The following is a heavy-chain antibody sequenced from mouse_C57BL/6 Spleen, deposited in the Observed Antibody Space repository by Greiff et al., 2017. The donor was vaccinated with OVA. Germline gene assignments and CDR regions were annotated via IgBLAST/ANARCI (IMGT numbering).Heavy chain of an antibody. CDR1: GYTFTSYW. V-gene: IGHV1-50*01. CDR3: ANYYGSSFDY. D-gene: IGHD1-1*01. Sequence: QVQLQQPGAELVKPGASVKLPCKASGYTFTSYWMQWVKQRPGQGLEWIGEIDPSDSYTNYNQKFKGKATLTVDTSSSTAYMQLSSLTSEDSAVYYCANYYGSSFDYWGQGTTLTVSS. CDR2: IDPSDSYT. J-gene: IGHJ2*01.